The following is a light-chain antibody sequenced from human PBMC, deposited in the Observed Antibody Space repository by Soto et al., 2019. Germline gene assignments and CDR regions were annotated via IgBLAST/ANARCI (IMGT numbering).Light chain of an antibody. CDR1: QSVSSN. V-gene: IGKV3-15*01. J-gene: IGKJ1*01. CDR3: QQYNNWGRT. Sequence: EIVMTQSPATLSVSPGERATLSCRASQSVSSNLARYQQKPGQAPRLLIYGASTRATGIPARFSGSGSGTEFTLTISSLQSEDFAVYYCQQYNNWGRTFGQGTKVEIK. CDR2: GAS.